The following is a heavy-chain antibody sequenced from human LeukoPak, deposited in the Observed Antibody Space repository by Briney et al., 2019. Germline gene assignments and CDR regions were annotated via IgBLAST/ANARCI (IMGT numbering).Heavy chain of an antibody. CDR2: INHSGST. CDR1: GGSFSGYY. J-gene: IGHJ6*03. CDR3: ARLMYYDYVWGSYQREGLNYYMDV. V-gene: IGHV4-34*01. Sequence: PSETLSLTCAVYGGSFSGYYWSWIRQPPGKGLEWIGEINHSGSTNYNPSLKSRVTISVDTSKNQFSLKLSSVTAADTAVYYCARLMYYDYVWGSYQREGLNYYMDVWGKGTTVTVSS. D-gene: IGHD3-16*02.